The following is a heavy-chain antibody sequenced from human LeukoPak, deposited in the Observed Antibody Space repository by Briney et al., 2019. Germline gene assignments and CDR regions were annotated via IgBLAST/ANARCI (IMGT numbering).Heavy chain of an antibody. CDR1: GGSISSYY. V-gene: IGHV4-4*07. Sequence: IPSETLSLTCTVSGGSISSYYWSWIRQPAGKGLGWIGRIYTSGSTNYKPSLKSRVTMSVDTSKNQFSLKLSSVTAADTAVYYCAREATAAGKSYYYMDVWGKGTTVTVS. D-gene: IGHD6-13*01. J-gene: IGHJ6*03. CDR2: IYTSGST. CDR3: AREATAAGKSYYYMDV.